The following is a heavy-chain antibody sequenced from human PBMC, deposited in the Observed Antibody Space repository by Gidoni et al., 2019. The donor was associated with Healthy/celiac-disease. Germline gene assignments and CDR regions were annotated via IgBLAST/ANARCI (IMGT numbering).Heavy chain of an antibody. CDR2: IYSGGST. J-gene: IGHJ4*02. D-gene: IGHD2-15*01. V-gene: IGHV3-66*01. CDR1: VFTVSSNY. CDR3: ARDKGVVAATGSY. Sequence: EVQLVESGGGLVQPGGSLRLSCAASVFTVSSNYMSWVRQAPGKGLEWVSVIYSGGSTYYADAVKGRFTISRDNSKNTLYLQMNSRRAEDTAVYYCARDKGVVAATGSYWGQGTLVTVSS.